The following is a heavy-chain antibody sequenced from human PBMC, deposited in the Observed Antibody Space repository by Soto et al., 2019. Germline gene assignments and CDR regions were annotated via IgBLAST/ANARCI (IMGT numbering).Heavy chain of an antibody. J-gene: IGHJ3*02. CDR3: AKDPPLIAAAGTMFHAFDI. Sequence: EVQLLESGGGLVQPGGSLRLSCAASGFTFSSYAMSWVRQAPGKGLEWVSAISGSGGSTYYADSVKGRFTISRDNSKNTLYMQMNSLRAEDTAVYYCAKDPPLIAAAGTMFHAFDIWGQGTMVTVSS. CDR1: GFTFSSYA. D-gene: IGHD6-13*01. CDR2: ISGSGGST. V-gene: IGHV3-23*01.